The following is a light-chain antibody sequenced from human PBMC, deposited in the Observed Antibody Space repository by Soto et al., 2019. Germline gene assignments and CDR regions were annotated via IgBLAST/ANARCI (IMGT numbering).Light chain of an antibody. Sequence: SYELTQPPSVSVAPGQTAAITCGGDNIVTKRVHWYQQRPGQAPVLVVYDDNARPSGIPDRISGSKSGNPATLTISGVEAGDEADYYCQVWDSSSDQRVFDGGTKLTVL. CDR3: QVWDSSSDQRV. CDR1: NIVTKR. J-gene: IGLJ3*02. V-gene: IGLV3-21*02. CDR2: DDN.